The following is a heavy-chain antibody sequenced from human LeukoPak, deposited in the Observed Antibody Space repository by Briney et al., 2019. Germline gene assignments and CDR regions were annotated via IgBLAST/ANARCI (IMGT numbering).Heavy chain of an antibody. CDR3: ARDVPPAADAFDI. D-gene: IGHD6-13*01. Sequence: GSLRLSCAASGFIVSSHYMNWVRHAPGKGLEWVSVIYTGDRTYYADSVKGRFIISRDNSKNTVSLQMNSLRAEDTAVHYCARDVPPAADAFDIWGQGTMVTVSS. CDR1: GFIVSSHY. V-gene: IGHV3-66*01. J-gene: IGHJ3*02. CDR2: IYTGDRT.